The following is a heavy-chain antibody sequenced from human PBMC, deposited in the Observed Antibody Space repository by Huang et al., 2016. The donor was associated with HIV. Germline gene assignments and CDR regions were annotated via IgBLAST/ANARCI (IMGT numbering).Heavy chain of an antibody. CDR1: GFPFGAYG. CDR3: VKERGSSRARSSFDF. D-gene: IGHD6-13*01. J-gene: IGHJ3*01. V-gene: IGHV3-30*02. CDR2: IRYDGNND. Sequence: QVRLVESGGGVVQPGASLTLSCSASGFPFGAYGMDWVRQAPGQGVEWVSFIRYDGNNDDLIGSVKGGFTIARDNSNNTLYLRMNSLRPEDTAVYYCVKERGSSRARSSFDFWGQGTSVIVSS.